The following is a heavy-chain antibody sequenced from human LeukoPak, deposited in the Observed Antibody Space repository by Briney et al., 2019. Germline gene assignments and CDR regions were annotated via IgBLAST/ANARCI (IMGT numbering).Heavy chain of an antibody. CDR2: IRYDGSNK. CDR1: RFTFSSYV. D-gene: IGHD3-10*01. CDR3: ASLDLTMGRGVITNDWFDP. V-gene: IGHV3-30*02. Sequence: PGGSLRLSCAASRFTFSSYVMTWVRQAPGKGLEWVAFIRYDGSNKYYADSVKGRFTISRDNSKNTLYLQMNSLRAEDTAVYYCASLDLTMGRGVITNDWFDPWGQGTLVTVSS. J-gene: IGHJ5*02.